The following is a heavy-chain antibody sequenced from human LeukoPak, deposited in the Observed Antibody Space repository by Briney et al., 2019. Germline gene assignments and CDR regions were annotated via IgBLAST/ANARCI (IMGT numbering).Heavy chain of an antibody. D-gene: IGHD2/OR15-2a*01. CDR3: ARNSPPDY. J-gene: IGHJ4*02. CDR2: IRFDGSNY. V-gene: IGHV3-30*02. Sequence: GGSLRLSCAASGFSFSSYGMHWVRQAPGKGLEWVAFIRFDGSNYYYGDSVKGRFTISRDNSKNTLYLQMNSLRPEDTAMYYCARNSPPDYWGQGTLVTVSS. CDR1: GFSFSSYG.